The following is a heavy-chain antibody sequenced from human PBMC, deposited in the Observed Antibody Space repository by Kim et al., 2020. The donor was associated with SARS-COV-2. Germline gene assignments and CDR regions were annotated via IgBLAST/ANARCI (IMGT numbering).Heavy chain of an antibody. CDR2: TFYASKWYY. V-gene: IGHV6-1*01. D-gene: IGHD6-25*01. J-gene: IGHJ5*02. CDR1: GHSISSSSAA. CDR3: VRDLEKKLGHIAAHL. Sequence: SQTLSLTCAISGHSISSSSAAWNWIRQSPSRGLEWLGRTFYASKWYYDYALSVKSRTTIIADTSRNQFSLQLNSVTPDXTXVYYCVRDLEKKLGHIAAHLWXXGTLXTVSS.